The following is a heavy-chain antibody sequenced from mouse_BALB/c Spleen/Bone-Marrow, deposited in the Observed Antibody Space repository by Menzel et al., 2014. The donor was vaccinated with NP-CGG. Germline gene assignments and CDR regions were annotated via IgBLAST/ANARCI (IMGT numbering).Heavy chain of an antibody. V-gene: IGHV14-3*02. CDR3: ARGLLQYYYAMDY. Sequence: VQLQQSGAELVKPGASVKLSCTASGFNIKDTYMHWVKQRPEQGLEWIGRIDPANGNTKYDPKFQGKATITADTSSNTPYLQLSSLTSEDTAVYYCARGLLQYYYAMDYWGQGTSLTVSS. D-gene: IGHD2-3*01. CDR1: GFNIKDTY. J-gene: IGHJ4*01. CDR2: IDPANGNT.